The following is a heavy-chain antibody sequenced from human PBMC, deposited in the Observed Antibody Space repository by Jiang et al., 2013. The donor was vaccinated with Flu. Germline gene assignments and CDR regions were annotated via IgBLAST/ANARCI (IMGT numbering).Heavy chain of an antibody. CDR3: ARLTLWSGYYVDY. Sequence: GPGLVKPSETLSLTCTVSGGAMSSYYWNWIRQPPGKGLEWIGHFFYSGSTNYNPSLKSRLIISMDTSKNQFSLKLNSVTAADTAVYYCARLTLWSGYYVDYWGQGTLVTVSS. V-gene: IGHV4-59*08. J-gene: IGHJ4*02. CDR2: FFYSGST. D-gene: IGHD3-3*01. CDR1: GGAMSSYY.